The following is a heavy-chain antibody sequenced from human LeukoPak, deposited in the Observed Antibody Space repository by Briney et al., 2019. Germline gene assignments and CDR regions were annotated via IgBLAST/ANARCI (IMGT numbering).Heavy chain of an antibody. CDR1: GYTFTSYD. CDR2: VNPNSGNT. V-gene: IGHV1-8*01. CDR3: PCFRGIAARYYYYYYMDV. J-gene: IGHJ6*03. Sequence: AASVTVSCKASGYTFTSYDIYLVRQATAPGMEWVGGVNPNSGNTGDAQKFLGRVTMTETTSQSTTYMALSILRSADTAAYYCPCFRGIAARYYYYYYMDVWGKGTTVTVSS. D-gene: IGHD6-6*01.